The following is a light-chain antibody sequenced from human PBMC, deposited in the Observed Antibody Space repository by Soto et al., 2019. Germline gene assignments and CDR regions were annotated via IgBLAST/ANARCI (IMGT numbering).Light chain of an antibody. CDR3: QQIYNTYA. J-gene: IGKJ2*01. V-gene: IGKV1-39*01. CDR2: RVY. CDR1: QRISSY. Sequence: DIQMTQSPSSLSASVGDRITIACRTSQRISSYLHWYQHRPGKAPKHLISRVYVLQGGVPSRVSGSRSGTEFTLTISTHQPGYDATYNCQQIYNTYAFGQGTKLELK.